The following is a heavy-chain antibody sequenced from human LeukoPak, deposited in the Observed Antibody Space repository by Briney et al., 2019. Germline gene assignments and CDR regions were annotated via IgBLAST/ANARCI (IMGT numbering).Heavy chain of an antibody. Sequence: AGGSLRLSCAASGFTFSSYAMSWVRQAPGKGLEWVSAISGSGGSTYYADSVKGRFTISRDNSKNTLYLQMNSLRAEDTAVYYCAREGDSSGYYYYYYYGMDVWGQGTTVTVSS. CDR3: AREGDSSGYYYYYYYGMDV. CDR1: GFTFSSYA. CDR2: ISGSGGST. D-gene: IGHD3-22*01. V-gene: IGHV3-23*01. J-gene: IGHJ6*02.